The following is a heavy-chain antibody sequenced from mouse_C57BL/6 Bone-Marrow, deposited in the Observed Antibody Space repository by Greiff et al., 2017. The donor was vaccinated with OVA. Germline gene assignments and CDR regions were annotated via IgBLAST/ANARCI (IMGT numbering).Heavy chain of an antibody. CDR2: FHPYNDDT. V-gene: IGHV1-47*01. CDR1: GYTFTTFP. Sequence: QVQLQQSGAELVKPGASVKMSCKASGYTFTTFPIEWMKQNHGKSLEWIGNFHPYNDDTKYNEKFKGKATLTVEKSSSTVYLELSRLTSDDSAVYDCARPGEYDGDWFAYWGQGTLVTVSA. J-gene: IGHJ3*01. D-gene: IGHD2-14*01. CDR3: ARPGEYDGDWFAY.